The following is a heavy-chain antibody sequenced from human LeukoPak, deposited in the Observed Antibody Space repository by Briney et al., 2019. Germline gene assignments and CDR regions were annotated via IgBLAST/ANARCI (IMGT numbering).Heavy chain of an antibody. D-gene: IGHD3-22*01. CDR2: ISGSGGST. J-gene: IGHJ4*02. CDR3: SKVYYYDSSGLPPLFAY. V-gene: IGHV3-23*01. Sequence: PGGSLRLSCAASGFTFSSYSMNWVRQAPGKGLEWVAAISGSGGSTYYADSVKGRFTISRNNSKNTLYLQMNSLRAEDTAVYYCSKVYYYDSSGLPPLFAYWGQGTLVTVSS. CDR1: GFTFSSYS.